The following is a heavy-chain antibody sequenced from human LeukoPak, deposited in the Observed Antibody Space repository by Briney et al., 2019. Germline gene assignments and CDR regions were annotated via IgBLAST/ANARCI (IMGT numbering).Heavy chain of an antibody. V-gene: IGHV5-51*01. D-gene: IGHD6-13*01. CDR2: IYPGDSDT. Sequence: GESLKISCKGSGYSFTSYWIGWVRQMPGKGLEWMGIIYPGDSDTRYSPSFQGQVTISADKSISTAYLQWSSLKASDTAMYYCASAPRYSSSRGWFDPWGQGTLVTVSS. J-gene: IGHJ5*02. CDR1: GYSFTSYW. CDR3: ASAPRYSSSRGWFDP.